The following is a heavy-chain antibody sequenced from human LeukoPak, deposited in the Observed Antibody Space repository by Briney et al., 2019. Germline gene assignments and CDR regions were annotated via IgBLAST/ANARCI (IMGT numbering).Heavy chain of an antibody. CDR2: ISYDGSNK. D-gene: IGHD6-19*01. CDR3: VRVSSGWYSHLGY. V-gene: IGHV3-30-3*01. CDR1: GFTFSSYA. Sequence: GGSLRLSCAASGFTFSSYAMHWVRQAPGKGLEWVAVISYDGSNKYYADSVKGRFTISRDNSKNTLYLQMNSLRTEDTAVYYCVRVSSGWYSHLGYWDQGTLVTVSS. J-gene: IGHJ4*02.